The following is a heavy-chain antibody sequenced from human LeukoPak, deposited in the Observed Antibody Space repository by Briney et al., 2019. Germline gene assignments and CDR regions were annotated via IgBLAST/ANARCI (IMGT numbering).Heavy chain of an antibody. CDR2: IIPIFGTA. D-gene: IGHD3-9*01. Sequence: SVKVSCKASGGTFSSYAISWVRQAPGQGLEWMGGIIPIFGTANYAQKFQGRVTITADESTSTAYMELSSLRSEDTAVYYCARGAEGYFDWLLRSSAGLAYYYYYGMDVWGQGTTVTVSS. CDR3: ARGAEGYFDWLLRSSAGLAYYYYYGMDV. CDR1: GGTFSSYA. J-gene: IGHJ6*02. V-gene: IGHV1-69*13.